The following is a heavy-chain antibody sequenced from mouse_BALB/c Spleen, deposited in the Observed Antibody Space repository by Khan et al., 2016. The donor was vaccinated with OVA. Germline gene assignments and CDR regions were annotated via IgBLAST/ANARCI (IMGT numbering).Heavy chain of an antibody. CDR1: GYTFSSYG. V-gene: IGHV5-6-3*01. D-gene: IGHD2-3*01. CDR3: ARCFDGYYTYTMDY. J-gene: IGHJ4*01. CDR2: INSNGGST. Sequence: EVELVESGGGLVQPGGSVKFSCEASGYTFSSYGMSWVRQTPDKRLEWVATINSNGGSTYYPDSVKGRFTISRDNAKTTLYLQMSSLKSEYTAMYYCARCFDGYYTYTMDYWGQGTSVTVSS.